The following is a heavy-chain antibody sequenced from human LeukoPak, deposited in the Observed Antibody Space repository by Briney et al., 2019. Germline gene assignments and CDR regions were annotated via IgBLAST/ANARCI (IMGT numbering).Heavy chain of an antibody. J-gene: IGHJ4*02. CDR2: IRYDGNNK. Sequence: PGGSLRLSCAASGSTFSSYGMHWVRQAPGKGLEWVTFIRYDGNNKYYADSVKGRFTISRDNSKNTLYLQMNSLRAEDTAVYYCAKKAQAQGWELLSIDYWGQGTLVTVSS. D-gene: IGHD1-26*01. CDR3: AKKAQAQGWELLSIDY. V-gene: IGHV3-30*02. CDR1: GSTFSSYG.